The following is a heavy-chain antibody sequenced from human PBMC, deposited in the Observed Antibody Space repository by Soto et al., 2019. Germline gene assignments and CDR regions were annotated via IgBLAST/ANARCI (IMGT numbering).Heavy chain of an antibody. CDR2: IRGTAT. D-gene: IGHD2-21*01. CDR3: GKGAVVMKRAGGWCNWFDP. CDR1: GFSFSSFA. J-gene: IGHJ5*02. Sequence: EVQLLESGGTLVQPGESLRLSCEVSGFSFSSFAMNWVRQAPGGGLEWVSSIRGTATSYADSVKGRFTISRDNAKNTVYRQMNTLGGEDTAVYYGGKGAVVMKRAGGWCNWFDPGGEGTLVIVSS. V-gene: IGHV3-23*01.